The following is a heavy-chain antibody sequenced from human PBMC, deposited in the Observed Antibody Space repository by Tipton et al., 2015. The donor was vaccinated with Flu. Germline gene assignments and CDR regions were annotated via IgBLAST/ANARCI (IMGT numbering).Heavy chain of an antibody. Sequence: TLSLTCTVSGYSISSDYYWGWIRQPPGKGLEWIGNIFHTGNTYYNPSLKSRVTISVDTSWNQFSLKLSSVTAADTAVYYCARHTGDSVRGIVDYWGQGTLVTVSS. V-gene: IGHV4-38-2*02. CDR1: GYSISSDYY. J-gene: IGHJ4*02. D-gene: IGHD3-16*01. CDR3: ARHTGDSVRGIVDY. CDR2: IFHTGNT.